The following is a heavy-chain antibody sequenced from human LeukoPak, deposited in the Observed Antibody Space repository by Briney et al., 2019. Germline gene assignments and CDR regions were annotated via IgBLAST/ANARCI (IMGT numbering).Heavy chain of an antibody. D-gene: IGHD3-10*01. Sequence: ASVKVSCKASGYTFTSYGISWVRQAPGQGLEWMGWISAYNGNTNYAQKLQGRATMTTDTSTSTAYMELRSLRSNDTAVYYCARVPDYYGSGSLSETYYYMDVWGKGTTVTVSS. V-gene: IGHV1-18*01. CDR1: GYTFTSYG. CDR3: ARVPDYYGSGSLSETYYYMDV. CDR2: ISAYNGNT. J-gene: IGHJ6*03.